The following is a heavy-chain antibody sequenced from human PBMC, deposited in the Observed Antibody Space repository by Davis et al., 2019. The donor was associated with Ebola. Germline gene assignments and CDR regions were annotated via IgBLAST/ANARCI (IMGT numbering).Heavy chain of an antibody. Sequence: GESLKISCAASGFTFDDYAMHWVRQAPGKGLEWVSLISGDGGSTYYADSVKGRFTISRDNSKNSLYLQMNSLRTEDTALYYCAKDLHSGGSSWYYYYYGMDVWGQGTTVTVSS. J-gene: IGHJ6*02. D-gene: IGHD6-13*01. CDR2: ISGDGGST. CDR3: AKDLHSGGSSWYYYYYGMDV. V-gene: IGHV3-43*02. CDR1: GFTFDDYA.